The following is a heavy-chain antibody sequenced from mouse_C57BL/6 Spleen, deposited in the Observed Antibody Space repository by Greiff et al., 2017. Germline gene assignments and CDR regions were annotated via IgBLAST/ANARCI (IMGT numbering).Heavy chain of an antibody. D-gene: IGHD4-1*01. CDR1: GYTFTGYW. Sequence: QVQLQQSGAELMKPGASVKLSCKATGYTFTGYWIEWVKQRPGHGLEWIGEIFPGSGSTKYTEKFKGKATFTADTSSNTAYMQLSSLTTEDSAIYYCAGSVTGKFAYWGQGTLVTVAS. V-gene: IGHV1-9*01. CDR2: IFPGSGST. J-gene: IGHJ3*01. CDR3: AGSVTGKFAY.